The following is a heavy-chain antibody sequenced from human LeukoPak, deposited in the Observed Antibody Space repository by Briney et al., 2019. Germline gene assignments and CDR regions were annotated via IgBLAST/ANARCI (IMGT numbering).Heavy chain of an antibody. CDR3: SVVRMAGVFDY. CDR2: IRSKAYGGTT. Sequence: GGSLRLSCAASGFTFTTYYMSWVRQAPGKGLEWVGFIRSKAYGGTTEYAASVKGRFTISRDDSKSIAYLQMNSLKTEDTAVYYCSVVRMAGVFDYWGQGTLVTVSS. D-gene: IGHD5-24*01. V-gene: IGHV3-49*04. CDR1: GFTFTTYY. J-gene: IGHJ4*02.